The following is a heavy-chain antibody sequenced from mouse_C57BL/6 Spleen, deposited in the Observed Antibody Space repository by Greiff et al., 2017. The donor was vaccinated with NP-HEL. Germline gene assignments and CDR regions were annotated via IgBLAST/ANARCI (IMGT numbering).Heavy chain of an antibody. CDR2: IHPNSGST. CDR3: ARGDYGSSYEIAY. CDR1: GYTFTSYW. Sequence: VQLQQSGAELVKPGASVKLSCKASGYTFTSYWMHWVKQRPGQGLEWIGMIHPNSGSTNYNEKFKSKATLTVDKSSSTAYMQLSSLTSEDSAVYYWARGDYGSSYEIAYWGQGTLVTVSA. D-gene: IGHD1-1*01. J-gene: IGHJ3*01. V-gene: IGHV1-64*01.